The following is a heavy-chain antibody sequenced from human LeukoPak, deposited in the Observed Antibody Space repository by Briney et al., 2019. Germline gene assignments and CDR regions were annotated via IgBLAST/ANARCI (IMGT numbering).Heavy chain of an antibody. J-gene: IGHJ3*01. CDR3: AKDPNGDYVGAFDF. Sequence: GGSLRLSCAASGVTFSSYWMHWARQAPGKGLVWVSHINSDGRSINYADSVTGRFTISRDNSKNTLYLEMNSLRVGDTAMYYCAKDPNGDYVGAFDFWGLGTMVTVSS. D-gene: IGHD4-17*01. V-gene: IGHV3-74*01. CDR2: INSDGRSI. CDR1: GVTFSSYW.